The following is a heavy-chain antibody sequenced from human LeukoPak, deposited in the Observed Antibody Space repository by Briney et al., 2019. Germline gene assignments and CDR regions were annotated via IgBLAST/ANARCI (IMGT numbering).Heavy chain of an antibody. J-gene: IGHJ5*02. Sequence: SETLSLTCAVSGDSISSGGYYWSWIRQPPGKGLEWIGEINHSGSTNYNPSLKSRVTISVDTSKNQFSLKLSSVTAADTAVYYCARRMGGYYGSGSYRPWNWFDPWGQGTLVTVSS. CDR1: GDSISSGGYY. CDR2: INHSGST. CDR3: ARRMGGYYGSGSYRPWNWFDP. D-gene: IGHD3-10*01. V-gene: IGHV4-34*01.